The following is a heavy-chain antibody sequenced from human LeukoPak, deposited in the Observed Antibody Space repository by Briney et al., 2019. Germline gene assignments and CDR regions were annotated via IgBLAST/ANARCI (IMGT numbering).Heavy chain of an antibody. CDR1: GFTVSSNY. CDR3: ARDRVWFGELPDRDYYYMDV. CDR2: IYSGGST. Sequence: QSGGSLRLSCAASGFTVSSNYMSWVRQAPGKGLEWVSVIYSGGSTYYADSVKGRFTISRDNSKNTLYLQMNSLRAEDTAVYYCARDRVWFGELPDRDYYYMDVWGKGTTVTVSS. J-gene: IGHJ6*03. V-gene: IGHV3-53*01. D-gene: IGHD3-10*01.